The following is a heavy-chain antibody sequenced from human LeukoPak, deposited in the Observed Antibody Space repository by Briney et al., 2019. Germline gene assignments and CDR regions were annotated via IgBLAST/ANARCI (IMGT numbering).Heavy chain of an antibody. CDR2: ITAYNGNT. CDR1: GYTFTSYG. J-gene: IGHJ4*02. CDR3: ARRWIAVAVGYFYY. V-gene: IGHV1-18*01. D-gene: IGHD6-19*01. Sequence: ASVTVSCKASGYTFTSYGISWVRKAPGQGLTWMGWITAYNGNTNYAQKLKGSDTMTTDTSTSTAYMELRSLRSDDTAVYYCARRWIAVAVGYFYYWGQGTLVTVSS.